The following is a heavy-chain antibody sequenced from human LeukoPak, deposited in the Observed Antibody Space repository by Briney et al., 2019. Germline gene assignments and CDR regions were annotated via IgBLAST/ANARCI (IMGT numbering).Heavy chain of an antibody. J-gene: IGHJ6*03. Sequence: PGGSLRLSCGAFGFTFSNSWMSWVRQAPGKGLEWVANIKRDGSETYYVDSVKGRFTISRDNAKNSLYLQVDSLRAEDTAVYYCARAADCSGGSCYLYYYYYYMDVWGKGTTVTVSS. D-gene: IGHD2-15*01. CDR1: GFTFSNSW. V-gene: IGHV3-7*01. CDR2: IKRDGSET. CDR3: ARAADCSGGSCYLYYYYYYMDV.